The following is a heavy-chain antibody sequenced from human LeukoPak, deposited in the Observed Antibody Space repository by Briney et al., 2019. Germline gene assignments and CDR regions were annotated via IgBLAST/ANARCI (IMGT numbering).Heavy chain of an antibody. J-gene: IGHJ4*02. CDR2: IYYSGST. CDR3: ARRWGGYSGSYFFDY. CDR1: GGSISSSSYY. Sequence: SETLSLTCTVSGGSISSSSYYWGWIRQPPGKGLEWIGSIYYSGSTYYNPSLKSRVTISVDTSKNQFSLKLSSVTAADTAVYYCARRWGGYSGSYFFDYWGQGTLVTVSS. D-gene: IGHD1-26*01. V-gene: IGHV4-39*01.